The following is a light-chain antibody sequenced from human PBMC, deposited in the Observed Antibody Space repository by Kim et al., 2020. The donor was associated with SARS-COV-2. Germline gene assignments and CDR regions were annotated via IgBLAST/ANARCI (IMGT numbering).Light chain of an antibody. CDR2: WAA. CDR1: QCGLSSCNNKNL. Sequence: ATTNCKSRQCGLSSCNNKNLLVWARQKPGQPPEPLIYWAATRESGVPDRCGGSGSGADFTLTISSLQAEDVAIYYCQQYYDVPYTFGHGTKVDIK. J-gene: IGKJ2*01. CDR3: QQYYDVPYT. V-gene: IGKV4-1*01.